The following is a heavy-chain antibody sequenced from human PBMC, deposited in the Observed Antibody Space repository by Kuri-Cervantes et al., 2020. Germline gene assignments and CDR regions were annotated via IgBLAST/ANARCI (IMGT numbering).Heavy chain of an antibody. D-gene: IGHD4-11*01. CDR3: ARDQFGYSNWGYHYYGMDV. CDR2: INHSGST. V-gene: IGHV4-34*01. J-gene: IGHJ6*02. CDR1: GGSFSGYY. Sequence: SETLSLTCAVYGGSFSGYYWSWIRQPPGKGLEWIGEINHSGSTNYNPSLKSRVTISVDTSKNQFSLKLSSVTAADTAVYYCARDQFGYSNWGYHYYGMDVWGQGTTVTVSS.